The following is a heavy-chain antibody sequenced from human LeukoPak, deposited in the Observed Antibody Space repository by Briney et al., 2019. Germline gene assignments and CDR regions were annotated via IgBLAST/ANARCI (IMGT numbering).Heavy chain of an antibody. Sequence: PSQTLSLTCTLSGGSISSTDYFWNWIRQPPGKGLEWIGCIYYRGSTYYNPSLKSRVTMSVDTSKNQFSLKLSSVTAADTAVYYCATWFGELPFDYWGQGTLVTVSS. J-gene: IGHJ4*02. CDR3: ATWFGELPFDY. CDR1: GGSISSTDYF. D-gene: IGHD3-10*01. CDR2: IYYRGST. V-gene: IGHV4-30-4*08.